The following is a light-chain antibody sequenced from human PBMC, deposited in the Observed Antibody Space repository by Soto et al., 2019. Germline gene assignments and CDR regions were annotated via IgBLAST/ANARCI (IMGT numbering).Light chain of an antibody. Sequence: QSVLTQPASVSGSPGQSITISCTGTSSDVGGYNYVSWSQQHPGKAPQLIIYEVSNRPSGVSNCFSGSKSGNTASLTISGLQAEDEADYYCSSYTSSSTYVFGTGTKVTVL. V-gene: IGLV2-14*01. CDR1: SSDVGGYNY. CDR2: EVS. CDR3: SSYTSSSTYV. J-gene: IGLJ1*01.